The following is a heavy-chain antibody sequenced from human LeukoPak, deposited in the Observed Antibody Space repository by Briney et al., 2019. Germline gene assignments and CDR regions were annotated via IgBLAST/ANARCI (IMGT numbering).Heavy chain of an antibody. Sequence: GGSLRLSCVASGFTFSRYAMSWVRQAPGKALEWVSAITDSGGSTFYADSVKGRLTISRDNSKNTLYLQMNSLRAEDTAVYYCAKDFEGLQYFDWTAGYGYWGQGTLVTVSS. D-gene: IGHD3-9*01. V-gene: IGHV3-23*01. CDR3: AKDFEGLQYFDWTAGYGY. CDR2: ITDSGGST. CDR1: GFTFSRYA. J-gene: IGHJ4*02.